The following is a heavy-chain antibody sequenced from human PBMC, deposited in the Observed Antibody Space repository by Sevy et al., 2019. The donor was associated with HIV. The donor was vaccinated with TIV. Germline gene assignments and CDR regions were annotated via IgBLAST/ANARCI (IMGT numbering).Heavy chain of an antibody. Sequence: ASVMVSCKASGGTFSSYAISWVRQAPGQGLEWMGGIIPIFGTANYAQKFQGRVTITADESTSTAYMELSSLRSEDTAVYYCARVPPTTYYYYYGMDVWGQGTTVTVSS. V-gene: IGHV1-69*13. CDR1: GGTFSSYA. J-gene: IGHJ6*02. CDR3: ARVPPTTYYYYYGMDV. CDR2: IIPIFGTA.